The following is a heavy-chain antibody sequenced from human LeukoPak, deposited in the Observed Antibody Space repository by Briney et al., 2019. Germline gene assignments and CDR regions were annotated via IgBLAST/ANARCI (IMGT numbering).Heavy chain of an antibody. V-gene: IGHV4-59*01. Sequence: PSETLSLTCTVSGGSISSYYWSWIRQPPGKGLEWIGYIYYSGSTNYNPSLKSRVTISVDTSKNQFSLKLSSVTAADTAVYYCARVKYSRWLRSTIFDYWGQGILVTVSS. CDR2: IYYSGST. CDR1: GGSISSYY. D-gene: IGHD5-12*01. J-gene: IGHJ4*02. CDR3: ARVKYSRWLRSTIFDY.